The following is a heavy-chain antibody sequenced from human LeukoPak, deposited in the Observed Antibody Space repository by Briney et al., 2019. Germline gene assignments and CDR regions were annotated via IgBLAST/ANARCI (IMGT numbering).Heavy chain of an antibody. J-gene: IGHJ6*02. CDR3: ARDRRVLWFGIQYYYYGMDV. CDR1: GGSISSGGYY. CDR2: IYYSGST. D-gene: IGHD3-10*01. Sequence: PSQTLSLTCTVSGGSISSGGYYWSWIRQHPGKGLEWIGYIYYSGSTYYNPSLKSRVTISVDTSKNQFSLKLSSVTAADTAVYYCARDRRVLWFGIQYYYYGMDVWGQGTTVTVSS. V-gene: IGHV4-31*03.